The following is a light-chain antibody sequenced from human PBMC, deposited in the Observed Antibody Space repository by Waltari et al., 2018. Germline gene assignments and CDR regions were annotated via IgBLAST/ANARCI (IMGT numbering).Light chain of an antibody. CDR2: AAT. CDR3: QQSHSSPLT. CDR1: QPIYTY. Sequence: ILMTHSPPSLSASVGDTVTITCRARQPIYTYLNWYLQRPGRAPKLLIYAATTLQSGVPPRFSGSGSGTELTLTINSLQLDDLGTYFWQQSHSSPLTLGGGTRLE. V-gene: IGKV1-39*01. J-gene: IGKJ4*01.